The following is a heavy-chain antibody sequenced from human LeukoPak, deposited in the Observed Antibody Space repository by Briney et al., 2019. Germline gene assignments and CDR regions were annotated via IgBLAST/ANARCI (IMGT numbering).Heavy chain of an antibody. J-gene: IGHJ4*02. CDR1: GGSISSSSYY. Sequence: SETLSLTCTVSGGSISSSSYYWGWIRQPPGKGLEWIGSIYYSGSTYYNPSLKSRVTISVDTSKNQISLKLSSVTAADTAVYYCARRVHIVVVTAISFFDYWGQGTLVTVSS. V-gene: IGHV4-39*01. CDR3: ARRVHIVVVTAISFFDY. D-gene: IGHD2-21*02. CDR2: IYYSGST.